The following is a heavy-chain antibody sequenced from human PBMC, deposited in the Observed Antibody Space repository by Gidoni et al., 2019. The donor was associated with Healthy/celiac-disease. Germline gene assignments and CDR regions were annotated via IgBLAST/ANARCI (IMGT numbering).Heavy chain of an antibody. D-gene: IGHD5-18*01. V-gene: IGHV4-39*01. Sequence: SIYYSGSTYYNPSLKSRVTISVDTSKNQFSLKLSSVTAADTAVYYCASSRVQLWPPHVDYWGQGTLVTVSS. J-gene: IGHJ4*02. CDR3: ASSRVQLWPPHVDY. CDR2: IYYSGST.